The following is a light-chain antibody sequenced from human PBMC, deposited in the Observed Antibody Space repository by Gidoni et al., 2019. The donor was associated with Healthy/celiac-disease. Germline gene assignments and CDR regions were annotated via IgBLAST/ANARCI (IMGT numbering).Light chain of an antibody. CDR1: QCVSSY. CDR2: DAS. J-gene: IGKJ4*01. Sequence: ELVLSQSPATLSLSPGERAPLSCRASQCVSSYVAWYQQTPGQAHRLLIYDASTGATGIPARFSGSGSGTDFTLTISSLEPEDFAVYYCQQRSNWPPLFGGGTKVEIK. V-gene: IGKV3-11*01. CDR3: QQRSNWPPL.